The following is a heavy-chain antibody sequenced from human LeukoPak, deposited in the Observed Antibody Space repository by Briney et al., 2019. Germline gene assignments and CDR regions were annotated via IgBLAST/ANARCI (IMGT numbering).Heavy chain of an antibody. Sequence: GSLRLSCAASGFTFSSYSMNWVRQAPGKGLEWVSAISGSGGSTYYADSVKGRFAISRDNSKNTLYLQMNSLRAEDTAVYYCAKDSLDYSNYPDSGDYWGQGTLVTVSS. CDR2: ISGSGGST. J-gene: IGHJ4*02. D-gene: IGHD4-11*01. V-gene: IGHV3-23*01. CDR1: GFTFSSYS. CDR3: AKDSLDYSNYPDSGDY.